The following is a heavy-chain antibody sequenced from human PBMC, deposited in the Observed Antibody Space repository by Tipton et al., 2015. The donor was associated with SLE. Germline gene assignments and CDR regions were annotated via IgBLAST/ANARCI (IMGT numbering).Heavy chain of an antibody. V-gene: IGHV4-59*01. Sequence: TLSLTCSISGGSISDYSWSWIRQAPGKGPEWIGHMSDSGNTNYNPSLKSRVTISVDTSRSQVSLRVSSVTAADTAKYYCVKGQEVAATNYYYYMDVWGKGTTVTVS. D-gene: IGHD6-19*01. CDR2: MSDSGNT. CDR3: VKGQEVAATNYYYYMDV. CDR1: GGSISDYS. J-gene: IGHJ6*03.